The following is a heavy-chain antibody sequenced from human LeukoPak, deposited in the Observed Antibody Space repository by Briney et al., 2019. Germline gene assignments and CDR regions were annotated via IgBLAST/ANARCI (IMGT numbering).Heavy chain of an antibody. J-gene: IGHJ5*02. D-gene: IGHD1-14*01. CDR2: IIPIFGTA. V-gene: IGHV1-69*13. CDR3: ARRAGGTKFDP. CDR1: GGTFSSYA. Sequence: SVKVSCKASGGTFSSYAISWVRQAPGQGLEWMGGIIPIFGTANYAQKFQGRVTITADESTSTAYMELSGLRSEDTAVYYCARRAGGTKFDPWGQGTLVTVSS.